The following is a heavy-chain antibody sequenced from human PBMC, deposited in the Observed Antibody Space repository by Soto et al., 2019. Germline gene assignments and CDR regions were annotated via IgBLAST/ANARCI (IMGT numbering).Heavy chain of an antibody. V-gene: IGHV3-72*01. Sequence: GGSLRLSCAASGFTFSDHYMDWVRQAPGKGLEWVARTRNRPNGYITEYAESVKGRFTISRDDSKTSLYLQMNSLKTEDTAVYYCARGEHRKYYYYMDVWGKGTTVTVSS. CDR1: GFTFSDHY. CDR2: TRNRPNGYIT. CDR3: ARGEHRKYYYYMDV. D-gene: IGHD1-1*01. J-gene: IGHJ6*03.